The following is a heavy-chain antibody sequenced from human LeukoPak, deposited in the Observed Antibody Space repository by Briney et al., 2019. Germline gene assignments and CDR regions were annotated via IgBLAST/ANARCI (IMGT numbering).Heavy chain of an antibody. CDR2: ISSSSSTI. CDR1: GFTFSSYS. Sequence: GGSLRLSCAASGFTFSSYSMNWVRQAPGKGLEWVSYISSSSSTIYYADSVKGRFTISRDNAKNSLYLQMNSLRAEDTAVYYCARGIAARGGDFDYWGRGTLVTVSS. J-gene: IGHJ4*02. CDR3: ARGIAARGGDFDY. D-gene: IGHD6-6*01. V-gene: IGHV3-48*04.